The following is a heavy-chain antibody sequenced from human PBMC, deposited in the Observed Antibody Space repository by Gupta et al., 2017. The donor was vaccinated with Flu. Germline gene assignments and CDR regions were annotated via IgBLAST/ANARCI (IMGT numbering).Heavy chain of an antibody. CDR3: ARDLGYYDSSGPYGMDV. D-gene: IGHD3-22*01. V-gene: IGHV3-48*03. Sequence: EVQLVESGGGLVQPGGSLRPPCVASGFTFSSSEMTWVRPAPGKGLEWVSYISSSGSTIYYADSVKGRFTISRDNAKNSLYLQMNSLRAEDTAVYYCARDLGYYDSSGPYGMDVWGQGTTVTVSS. J-gene: IGHJ6*02. CDR1: GFTFSSSE. CDR2: ISSSGSTI.